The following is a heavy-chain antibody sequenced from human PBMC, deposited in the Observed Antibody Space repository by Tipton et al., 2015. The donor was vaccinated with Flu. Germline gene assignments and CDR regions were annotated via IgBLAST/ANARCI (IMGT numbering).Heavy chain of an antibody. J-gene: IGHJ3*02. V-gene: IGHV3-23*01. Sequence: SLRLSCAASGFTFRNYAMNWVRQAPGKGLEWVSGIVDTGRRTSYADSVKGRFTISRDNSKNTLYLQMNSLRAVDTAIYYCAREIDAFDMWGQGTMVTVSS. CDR1: GFTFRNYA. CDR2: IVDTGRRT. CDR3: AREIDAFDM.